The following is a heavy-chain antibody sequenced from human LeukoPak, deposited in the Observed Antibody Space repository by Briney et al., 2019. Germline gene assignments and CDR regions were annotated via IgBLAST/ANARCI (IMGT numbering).Heavy chain of an antibody. CDR3: AKEGSPITIFGVVTAYYFDY. Sequence: GGSLRLSCAASGFTFSSYAMSWVRQAPGEGLEWVSAISGSGGSTYYADSVKGRFTISRDNSKNTLYLQMNSLRAEDTAVYYCAKEGSPITIFGVVTAYYFDYWGQGTLVTVSS. D-gene: IGHD3-3*01. CDR2: ISGSGGST. J-gene: IGHJ4*02. CDR1: GFTFSSYA. V-gene: IGHV3-23*01.